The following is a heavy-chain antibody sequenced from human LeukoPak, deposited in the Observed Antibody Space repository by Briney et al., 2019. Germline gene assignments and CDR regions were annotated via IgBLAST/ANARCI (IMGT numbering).Heavy chain of an antibody. CDR1: GGSFSGYY. J-gene: IGHJ3*02. CDR2: INHSGST. V-gene: IGHV4-34*01. D-gene: IGHD3-22*01. Sequence: SETLSLTCAVYGGSFSGYYWSWIRQPPGKGLEWIGEINHSGSTNYNPFLKSRVTISVDTSKNQFSLKLSSVTAADTAVYYCARSPRAYYYGSRAAFDIWGQGTMVTVSS. CDR3: ARSPRAYYYGSRAAFDI.